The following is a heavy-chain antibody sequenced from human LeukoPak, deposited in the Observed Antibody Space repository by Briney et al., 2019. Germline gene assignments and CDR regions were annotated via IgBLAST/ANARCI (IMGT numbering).Heavy chain of an antibody. Sequence: ASVKVSCKASGYTFSGYYVHWVRQAPGHGLEWMGWINPNTGGTTYAQKFQGRVTVTRDTSISTAYMELSRLRSDDTAVYYCARDYHASSGHTYYFDNWGQGTLVTVSS. J-gene: IGHJ4*02. D-gene: IGHD3-22*01. V-gene: IGHV1-2*02. CDR3: ARDYHASSGHTYYFDN. CDR2: INPNTGGT. CDR1: GYTFSGYY.